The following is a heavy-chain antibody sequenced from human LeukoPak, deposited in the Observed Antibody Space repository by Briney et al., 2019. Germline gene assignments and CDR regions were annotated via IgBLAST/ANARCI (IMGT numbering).Heavy chain of an antibody. Sequence: PGRSLRLSCAASRFNFNSYAMHWVRQAPGKGLEWVAVISYDGGDKSYADSVKGRFTISRDDSKNTLFLQVSSLRAEDTAVYFCARSHSSGWYVAHGVGDSDYYMDVWGKGTTVTVSS. CDR3: ARSHSSGWYVAHGVGDSDYYMDV. J-gene: IGHJ6*03. CDR1: RFNFNSYA. CDR2: ISYDGGDK. D-gene: IGHD6-19*01. V-gene: IGHV3-30*04.